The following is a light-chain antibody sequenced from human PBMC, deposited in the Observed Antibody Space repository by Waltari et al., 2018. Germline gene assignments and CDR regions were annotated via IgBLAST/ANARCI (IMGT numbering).Light chain of an antibody. CDR1: KLGAKY. CDR3: QAWDSIVV. V-gene: IGLV3-1*01. Sequence: SYELTQPPSVSVSPGQTASITCSGDKLGAKYACWYQQKPGQSLVLVIYQDSKRPSVIPERFSGSNSGNTATLTISGTQAMDEADYYCQAWDSIVVFGGGTKLTVL. CDR2: QDS. J-gene: IGLJ2*01.